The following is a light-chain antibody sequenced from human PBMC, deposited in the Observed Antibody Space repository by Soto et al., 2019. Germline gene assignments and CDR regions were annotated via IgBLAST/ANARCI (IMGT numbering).Light chain of an antibody. Sequence: EIVMTQSPATLSVSPGERATLSCRASQSVSSNLAWYQQKPGQAPRLLIYGASTRATGIPARFSGSGSGTEFTLTISSLQSEDFAVYYCKQYNNWPPGATFGGGTKVDIK. V-gene: IGKV3-15*01. CDR1: QSVSSN. CDR2: GAS. CDR3: KQYNNWPPGAT. J-gene: IGKJ4*01.